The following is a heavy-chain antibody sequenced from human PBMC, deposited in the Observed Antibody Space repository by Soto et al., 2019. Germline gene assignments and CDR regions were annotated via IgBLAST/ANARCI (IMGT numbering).Heavy chain of an antibody. D-gene: IGHD3-10*01. J-gene: IGHJ4*02. CDR2: IYYSGST. Sequence: SETLSLTCTVSGGSISSSSYYWGWIRQPPGKGLEWIGSIYYSGSTYYNPSLKSRVTISVDTSKNQFSLKLSSVTAADTAVYYCARAGRSAMVRFGFDYWGQGTLVTVSS. V-gene: IGHV4-39*01. CDR3: ARAGRSAMVRFGFDY. CDR1: GGSISSSSYY.